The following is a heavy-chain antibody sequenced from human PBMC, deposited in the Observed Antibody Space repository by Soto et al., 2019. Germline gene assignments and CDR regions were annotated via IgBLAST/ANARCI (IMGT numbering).Heavy chain of an antibody. CDR1: GYSFTSYW. D-gene: IGHD2-2*01. CDR2: IDPSDSYT. CDR3: ARRFPNCSSTSCYYYYYGMDV. V-gene: IGHV5-10-1*01. J-gene: IGHJ6*02. Sequence: PGESLKISCKGSGYSFTSYWISWVRQMPGKGLEWMGRIDPSDSYTNYSPSFQGHVTISADKPISTAYLQWSSLKASDTATYYCARRFPNCSSTSCYYYYYGMDVWGQGTTVTVSS.